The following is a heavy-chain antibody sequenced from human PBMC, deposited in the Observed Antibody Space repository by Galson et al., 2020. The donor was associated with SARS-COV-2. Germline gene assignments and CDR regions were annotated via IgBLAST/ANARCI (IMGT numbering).Heavy chain of an antibody. CDR3: ARDWRQADTIQGPLDS. CDR2: INPRRSTT. J-gene: IGHJ4*02. V-gene: IGHV1-46*01. Sequence: GESLKISCKASGDTFTSHYIHWVRQAPGQGLEWMGIINPRRSTTNYAQNFQDRFTMTSDTATTTVYMELNSLSSDDTAVYYCARDWRQADTIQGPLDSWGQGTLVTVSS. CDR1: GDTFTSHY. D-gene: IGHD3-3*01.